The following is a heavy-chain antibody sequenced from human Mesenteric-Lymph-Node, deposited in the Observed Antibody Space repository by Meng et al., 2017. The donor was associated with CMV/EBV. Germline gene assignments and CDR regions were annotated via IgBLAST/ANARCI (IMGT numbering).Heavy chain of an antibody. D-gene: IGHD3-3*01. J-gene: IGHJ6*02. Sequence: GGSLRLSCAASGFTFSSYAMSWVRQAPGKGLEWVANIKQDGSEKYYVDSVKGRFTISRDNAKNSLYLQMNSLRAEDTAVYYCARVGEYYDFWSGYYYYGMDVWGQGTTVTVSS. CDR3: ARVGEYYDFWSGYYYYGMDV. CDR2: IKQDGSEK. V-gene: IGHV3-7*01. CDR1: GFTFSSYA.